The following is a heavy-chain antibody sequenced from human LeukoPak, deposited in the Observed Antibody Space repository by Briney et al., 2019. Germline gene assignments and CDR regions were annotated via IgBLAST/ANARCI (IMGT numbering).Heavy chain of an antibody. J-gene: IGHJ6*02. CDR3: TTPLWFGELLLDGMDV. CDR2: IKSKTDGGTT. Sequence: GGSLRLSCAASGFTFSNAWMSWVRQAPGKGLEWVGRIKSKTDGGTTDYAAPVKGRFTISRDDSKNTLYLQMNSLKTEDTAVYYCTTPLWFGELLLDGMDVWGQGTTVTVSS. D-gene: IGHD3-10*01. V-gene: IGHV3-15*01. CDR1: GFTFSNAW.